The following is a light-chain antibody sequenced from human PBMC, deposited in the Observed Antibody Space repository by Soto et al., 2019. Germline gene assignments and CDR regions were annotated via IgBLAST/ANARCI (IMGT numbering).Light chain of an antibody. CDR3: SSYAGSNNYV. J-gene: IGLJ1*01. Sequence: QSVLTQPPSASGSPGQSVTISCTGSSSDVGAYNYVAWYQQRPGKAPKLMISDVNKRPSGVPDRFSGSKSGNTASLTVSGLQAEDEADYYCSSYAGSNNYVFGTGTKVT. V-gene: IGLV2-8*01. CDR1: SSDVGAYNY. CDR2: DVN.